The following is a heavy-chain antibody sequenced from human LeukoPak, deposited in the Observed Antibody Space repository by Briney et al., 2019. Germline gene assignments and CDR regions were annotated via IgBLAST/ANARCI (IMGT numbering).Heavy chain of an antibody. J-gene: IGHJ4*02. CDR1: GFTFSSYW. Sequence: PGGSLRLSCAASGFTFSSYWMSWVRQAPGRGPEWVANIKQDGSEIYYVDSVKGRFTISRDNAKNSLYLQMNSLRAEDTAVYYCARDKTVGATILDYWGEGALVTVSS. CDR3: ARDKTVGATILDY. V-gene: IGHV3-7*05. CDR2: IKQDGSEI. D-gene: IGHD1-26*01.